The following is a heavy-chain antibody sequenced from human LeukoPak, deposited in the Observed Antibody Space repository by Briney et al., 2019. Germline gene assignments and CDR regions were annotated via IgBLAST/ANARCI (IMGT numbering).Heavy chain of an antibody. V-gene: IGHV3-23*01. CDR2: ISGSGGNT. CDR1: GLTVSSNY. Sequence: PGGSLRLSCAASGLTVSSNYMSWVRQAPGKGPEWVSVISGSGGNTNYADSVKGRFTISRDNSKNTLYLQMNSLRAEDTAVYYCAKVKGGNWHEAAFDYWGQGTLVTVSS. J-gene: IGHJ4*02. CDR3: AKVKGGNWHEAAFDY. D-gene: IGHD1-1*01.